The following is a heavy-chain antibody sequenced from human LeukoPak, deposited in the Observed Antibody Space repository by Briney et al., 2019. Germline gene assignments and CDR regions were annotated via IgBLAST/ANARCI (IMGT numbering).Heavy chain of an antibody. J-gene: IGHJ6*02. V-gene: IGHV3-30*18. CDR1: GFTFSSYG. D-gene: IGHD5-18*01. CDR3: AKSYSPSVYYYYGMDV. CDR2: ISYDGSNK. Sequence: GGSLRLSCAASGFTFSSYGMHCVRQAPGKGLEWVAVISYDGSNKYYADSVKGRFTISRDNSKNTLYLQMNSLRAEDTAVYYCAKSYSPSVYYYYGMDVWGQGTTVTVSS.